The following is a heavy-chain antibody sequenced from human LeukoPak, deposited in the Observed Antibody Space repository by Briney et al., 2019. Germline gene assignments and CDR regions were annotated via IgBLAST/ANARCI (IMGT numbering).Heavy chain of an antibody. V-gene: IGHV4-59*01. Sequence: SETLSLTCTVSGGSISSYYWSWIRQPPGKGLEWIGYINYSGSTNYNPSLKSRVTISVDTSKNQFSLKLSSATAADTAVYYCARERGSVPDSWGQGTLVTVSS. D-gene: IGHD1-26*01. CDR2: INYSGST. CDR1: GGSISSYY. CDR3: ARERGSVPDS. J-gene: IGHJ4*02.